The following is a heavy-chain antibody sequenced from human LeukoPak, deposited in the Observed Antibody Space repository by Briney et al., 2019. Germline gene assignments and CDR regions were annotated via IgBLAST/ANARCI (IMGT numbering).Heavy chain of an antibody. Sequence: GGSLRLSCAASGFTFSSYAMSWVRQAPGKGLEWVSAISGSGGSTYYADSVKGRFTISRDNSKNTLYLQMNSLRAEDTAVYYRASGGIDYGDYNYYFDYWGQGTLVTVSS. CDR2: ISGSGGST. J-gene: IGHJ4*02. CDR3: ASGGIDYGDYNYYFDY. CDR1: GFTFSSYA. V-gene: IGHV3-23*01. D-gene: IGHD4-17*01.